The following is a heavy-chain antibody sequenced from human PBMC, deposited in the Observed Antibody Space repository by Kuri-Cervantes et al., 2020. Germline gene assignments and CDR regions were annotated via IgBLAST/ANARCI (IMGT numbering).Heavy chain of an antibody. CDR3: ARGGSSTYYYYYYMDV. Sequence: SWIRQPPGKGLEWIGEIYHSGSTNYNPSLKSRVTISVDTSKNQFSLKLSSVTAADTAVYYCARGGSSTYYYYYYMDVWGKGTTVTVSS. J-gene: IGHJ6*03. D-gene: IGHD2-2*01. V-gene: IGHV4-34*01. CDR2: IYHSGST.